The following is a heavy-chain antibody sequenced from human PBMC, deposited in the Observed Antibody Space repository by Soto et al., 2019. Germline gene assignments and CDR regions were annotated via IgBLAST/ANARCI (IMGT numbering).Heavy chain of an antibody. Sequence: EVRLLESGGGLVLPGGSLRLSCAASGFIFSDYSMSWVRQAPGKGLEWVSGISGRGGSTYYADSVKGRFTISRDSSRNTQFLQMNSLRAEDTALYFCARSSGDTWEQYYFDYWGQGTLVPVSS. J-gene: IGHJ4*02. D-gene: IGHD1-1*01. CDR2: ISGRGGST. V-gene: IGHV3-23*01. CDR1: GFIFSDYS. CDR3: ARSSGDTWEQYYFDY.